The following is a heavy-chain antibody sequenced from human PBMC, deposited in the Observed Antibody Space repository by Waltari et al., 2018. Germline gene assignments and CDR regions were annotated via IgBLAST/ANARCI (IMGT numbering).Heavy chain of an antibody. D-gene: IGHD1-7*01. Sequence: QVQLVESGGGVVQPGGSLRLSCAASGFTFSSYGMHLVRQAPGKGLEWVAFIRYDGSNKYYADSVKGRFTISRDNSKNTLYLQMNSLRAEDTAVYYCAKAAYNWNYPDDYWGQGTLVTVSS. J-gene: IGHJ4*02. V-gene: IGHV3-30*02. CDR2: IRYDGSNK. CDR1: GFTFSSYG. CDR3: AKAAYNWNYPDDY.